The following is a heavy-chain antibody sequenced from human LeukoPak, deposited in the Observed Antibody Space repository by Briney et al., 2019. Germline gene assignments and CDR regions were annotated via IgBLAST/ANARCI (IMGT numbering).Heavy chain of an antibody. CDR2: ISGSGGST. CDR3: AKALGYCSSTSRYFRGDAFDI. V-gene: IGHV3-23*01. Sequence: QTGGSLRLSCAASGFRFSSYAMSWVRQAPGKGLEWVSAISGSGGSTYYADSVKGRFTISRDNSKNTLYLQMNSLRAEDTAVYYCAKALGYCSSTSRYFRGDAFDIWGQGTMVTVSS. CDR1: GFRFSSYA. J-gene: IGHJ3*02. D-gene: IGHD2-2*01.